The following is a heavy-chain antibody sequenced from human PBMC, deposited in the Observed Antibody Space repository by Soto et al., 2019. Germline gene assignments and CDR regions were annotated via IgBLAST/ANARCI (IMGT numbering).Heavy chain of an antibody. V-gene: IGHV3-23*01. CDR2: ISGSGGST. CDR3: GFMTTVDYHLFDY. J-gene: IGHJ4*02. Sequence: GGSLRLSCAASGFTFSSYAMSWVRQAPGKGLEWVSAISGSGGSTYYADSVKGRFTISRDNSKNTLYLQMNSLRAEDTAVYYCGFMTTVDYHLFDYWGQGTLVTVSS. CDR1: GFTFSSYA. D-gene: IGHD4-17*01.